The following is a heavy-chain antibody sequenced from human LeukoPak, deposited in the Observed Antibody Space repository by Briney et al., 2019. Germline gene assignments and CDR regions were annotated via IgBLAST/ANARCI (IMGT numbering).Heavy chain of an antibody. V-gene: IGHV3-13*01. CDR2: IGADGDI. CDR3: ARARNGGSFDP. CDR1: GFPFSSHD. D-gene: IGHD3-16*01. J-gene: IGHJ5*02. Sequence: HPGGSLRLSCAASGFPFSSHDMHWVRQAPGKTLEWVSVIGADGDIYYSVSVKGRFTISRENAKNSLYLQMNSLRAGDTAVYYCARARNGGSFDPWGQGTLVTVSS.